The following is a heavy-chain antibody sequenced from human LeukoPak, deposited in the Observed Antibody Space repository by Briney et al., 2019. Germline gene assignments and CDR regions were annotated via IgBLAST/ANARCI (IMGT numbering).Heavy chain of an antibody. D-gene: IGHD5-18*01. V-gene: IGHV3-23*01. Sequence: PGVSLRLSCAASGVTFSSYAMSWVRQDPGKGLEWVSAISGSGGSTYYADSVKGRFTISRDNSRNTLYLQMNSLRAEDTAVYYCAKAKGIQLWLHSEIDYWGQGTLVTVSS. CDR3: AKAKGIQLWLHSEIDY. J-gene: IGHJ4*02. CDR1: GVTFSSYA. CDR2: ISGSGGST.